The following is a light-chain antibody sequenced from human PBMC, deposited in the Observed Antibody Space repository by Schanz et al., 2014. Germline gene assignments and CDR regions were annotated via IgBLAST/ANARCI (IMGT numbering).Light chain of an antibody. J-gene: IGLJ3*02. Sequence: QSVLTQPRSVSGSPGQSVTISCTGTSSDVGGYNYVSWYQQHPGKAPKLMIYDVSNRPSGVSNRFSGSKSGNTASLTISDLQAEDEADYYCSSFTTSSAPGVFGGGTKLTVL. CDR3: SSFTTSSAPGV. CDR1: SSDVGGYNY. CDR2: DVS. V-gene: IGLV2-14*01.